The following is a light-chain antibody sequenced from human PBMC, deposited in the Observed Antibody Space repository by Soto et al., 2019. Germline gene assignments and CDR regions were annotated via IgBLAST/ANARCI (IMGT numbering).Light chain of an antibody. CDR3: SSHTISSALQV. CDR2: GVS. V-gene: IGLV2-14*01. J-gene: IGLJ1*01. Sequence: QSALTQPASVSGSPWQSVTFSCTGTISDFVVYNYVSWYQQHPGKAPKLMIYGVSNRPSGVSNRFSGSKSGNTASLTISGLQADDEADYYCSSHTISSALQVFGTGTKVTVL. CDR1: ISDFVVYNY.